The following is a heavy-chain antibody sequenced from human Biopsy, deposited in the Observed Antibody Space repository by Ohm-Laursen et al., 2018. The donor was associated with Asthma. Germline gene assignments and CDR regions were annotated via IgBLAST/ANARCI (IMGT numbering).Heavy chain of an antibody. J-gene: IGHJ4*02. CDR2: IWFDGSNK. D-gene: IGHD3-10*01. Sequence: SLRLSCAASGFTFGNYGLHWVRQAPGKGLEWVADIWFDGSNKHYADSVKGRFTISRDNSKNTLYLQMNSLRAEDTALYYCGRERSYMVDYWGQGTLVIVSS. V-gene: IGHV3-33*01. CDR3: GRERSYMVDY. CDR1: GFTFGNYG.